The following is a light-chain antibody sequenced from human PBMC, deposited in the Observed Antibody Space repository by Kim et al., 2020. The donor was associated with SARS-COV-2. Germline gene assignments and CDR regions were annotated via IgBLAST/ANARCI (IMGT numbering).Light chain of an antibody. CDR3: NSRDSSGNHVV. J-gene: IGLJ2*01. V-gene: IGLV3-19*01. CDR1: SLRSYY. Sequence: AWGQTVRITCQGHSLRSYYASWYQQKPGQAPVLVIYGKNNRPSGIPDRFSGSSSGNTASLTITGAQAEDEADYYCNSRDSSGNHVVFGGGTQLTVL. CDR2: GKN.